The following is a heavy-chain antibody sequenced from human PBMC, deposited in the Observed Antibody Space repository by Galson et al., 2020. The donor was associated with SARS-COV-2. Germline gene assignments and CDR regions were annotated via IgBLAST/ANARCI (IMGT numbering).Heavy chain of an antibody. Sequence: GGSLRLSCGASGFTFSRHAMAWVRQAPGKGLEWVSAISGSGGSTFYADSVNGRFTISRDNSKNTVFLQMRNLRVEDTAVYHCAKDLAARSLEVGTYYFDYWGQGALVTISS. D-gene: IGHD3-3*01. CDR2: ISGSGGST. J-gene: IGHJ4*02. V-gene: IGHV3-23*01. CDR1: GFTFSRHA. CDR3: AKDLAARSLEVGTYYFDY.